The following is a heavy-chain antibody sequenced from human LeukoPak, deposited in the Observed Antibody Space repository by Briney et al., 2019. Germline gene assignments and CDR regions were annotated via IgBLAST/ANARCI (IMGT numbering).Heavy chain of an antibody. V-gene: IGHV3-33*01. D-gene: IGHD1-26*01. CDR3: VSETWELDSDALDI. CDR2: MWYDGSNI. J-gene: IGHJ3*02. CDR1: GFTFRRYV. Sequence: HPGGSLRLSCAASGFTFRRYVMHWVRQPPGKGLEWVTAMWYDGSNIHYTDSVRGRFTISRDNSRNTLYLEMNSLRDEDTAVYYCVSETWELDSDALDIWGQGTMVVVSS.